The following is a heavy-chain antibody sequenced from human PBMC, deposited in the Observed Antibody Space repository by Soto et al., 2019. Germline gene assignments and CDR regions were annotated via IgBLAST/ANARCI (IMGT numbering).Heavy chain of an antibody. D-gene: IGHD3-10*01. CDR2: IYYSGRT. V-gene: IGHV4-39*01. J-gene: IGHJ4*02. CDR3: TRLNYYGASVDY. CDR1: GGSISSSSYY. Sequence: QLQLQESGPGLVKPSETLSLTCTVSGGSISSSSYYWGWIRQPPGKGLEWIGTIYYSGRTYYNPSLTSRLTISVDTSKNQFSLKLSSVTAADTAVYYCTRLNYYGASVDYWGQGTLVTVSS.